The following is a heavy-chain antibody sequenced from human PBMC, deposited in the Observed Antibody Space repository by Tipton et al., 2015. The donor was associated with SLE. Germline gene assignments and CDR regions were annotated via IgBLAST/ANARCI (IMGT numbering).Heavy chain of an antibody. CDR1: GGSISSFH. Sequence: LRLSCTVSGGSISSFHWNWIRQPAGKGLGWIGRIYTSGSSNYNPSLRSRITMSVDTSKNHFSLKLNSVTAADTAVYYCARGGSTALYHFDSWGQGTLVTVSS. V-gene: IGHV4-4*07. J-gene: IGHJ4*02. CDR2: IYTSGSS. D-gene: IGHD6-13*01. CDR3: ARGGSTALYHFDS.